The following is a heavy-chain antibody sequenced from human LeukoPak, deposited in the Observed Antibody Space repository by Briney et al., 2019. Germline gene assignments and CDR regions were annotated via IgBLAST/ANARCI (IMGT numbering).Heavy chain of an antibody. Sequence: SETLSLTCAAYGGSFSGYYWSWIRQPPGKGLEWIGEINHSGSTNYNPSLKSRVTISVDTSKNQFSLKPSSVTAADTAVYYCATDLELGFWGQGTLVTVSS. V-gene: IGHV4-34*01. CDR2: INHSGST. D-gene: IGHD3-16*01. CDR1: GGSFSGYY. J-gene: IGHJ4*02. CDR3: ATDLELGF.